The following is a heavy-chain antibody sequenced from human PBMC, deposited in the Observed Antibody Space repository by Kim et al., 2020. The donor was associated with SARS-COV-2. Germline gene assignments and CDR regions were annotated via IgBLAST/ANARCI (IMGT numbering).Heavy chain of an antibody. Sequence: DSVKGRFTISRDNSKNTLYLQMNSLRAEDTAVYYCAKDGYWSGTSNWFDPWGQGTLVTVSS. D-gene: IGHD1-1*01. CDR3: AKDGYWSGTSNWFDP. V-gene: IGHV3-23*01. J-gene: IGHJ5*02.